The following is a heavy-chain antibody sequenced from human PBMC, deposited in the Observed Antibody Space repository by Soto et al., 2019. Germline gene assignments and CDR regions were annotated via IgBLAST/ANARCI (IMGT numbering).Heavy chain of an antibody. Sequence: EVHLLESGGGLVQPGGSLRLSCVASGFTFTSYAMTWVRQAPGKGLEWVSTISGRGGSTYNADSVKGRFTISRDNSNNTLFLQMNSLRAEDTAVYYCASGSSGLFDYWGQGTLVTVSS. CDR2: ISGRGGST. V-gene: IGHV3-23*01. CDR1: GFTFTSYA. D-gene: IGHD2-15*01. J-gene: IGHJ4*02. CDR3: ASGSSGLFDY.